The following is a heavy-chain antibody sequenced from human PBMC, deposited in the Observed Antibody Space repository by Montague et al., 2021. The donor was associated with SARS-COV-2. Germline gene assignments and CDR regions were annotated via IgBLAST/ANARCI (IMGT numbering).Heavy chain of an antibody. V-gene: IGHV6-1*01. J-gene: IGHJ4*02. CDR3: VRVTGSAQAGFDS. D-gene: IGHD2-15*01. CDR1: GDSVWSNTAA. Sequence: CAISGDSVWSNTAAWNWIRQSPSGGLEWLGRTNYRSKWTSDYATSVESRISIDPDTSKNQFFLHLRSVTPEDTGVYYCVRVTGSAQAGFDSWGQGTLVTVSS. CDR2: TNYRSKWTS.